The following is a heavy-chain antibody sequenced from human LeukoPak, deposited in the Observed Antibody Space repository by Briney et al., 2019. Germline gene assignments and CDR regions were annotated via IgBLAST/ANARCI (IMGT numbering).Heavy chain of an antibody. D-gene: IGHD1-1*01. Sequence: GGSLRLSCAASGFTFDDYAVHWVRQAPGKGLEWVSGITWSSRRIGYADSVKGRFIISRDNAKNSLYLQMNGLRTEDTALYYCAKGGTALNFHMDVWGQGTTVTVSS. CDR1: GFTFDDYA. J-gene: IGHJ6*02. CDR3: AKGGTALNFHMDV. V-gene: IGHV3-9*01. CDR2: ITWSSRRI.